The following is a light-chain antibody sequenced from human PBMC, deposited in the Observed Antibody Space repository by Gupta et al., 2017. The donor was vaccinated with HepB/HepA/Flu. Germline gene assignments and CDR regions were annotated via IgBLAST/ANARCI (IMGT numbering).Light chain of an antibody. CDR1: TSNIGNDN. CDR2: NDN. V-gene: IGLV1-47*02. Sequence: QPVLTQPPSASGTPGQRVIISCSGSTSNIGNDNAYWYQQLPGRATKLLIYNDNQRPSGVPDRFSGSKSGTTASLAISGLRSEDEADYYCVGWDNSLSAYVFGAGTKVAVL. CDR3: VGWDNSLSAYV. J-gene: IGLJ1*01.